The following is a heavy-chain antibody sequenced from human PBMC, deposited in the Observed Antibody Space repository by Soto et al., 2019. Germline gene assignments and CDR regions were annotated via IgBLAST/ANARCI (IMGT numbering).Heavy chain of an antibody. V-gene: IGHV1-3*01. CDR3: ARGALRLGCSGGSCPTWFDP. Sequence: ASVKVSCKASGDTFTAYTIHWVRQAPGQRLEWMGWINAGNGDTKYSQNFQGRVTFTRDTSASTAYMDLSSLRSEDTAVYYCARGALRLGCSGGSCPTWFDPWGQGTLVTVSS. CDR1: GDTFTAYT. CDR2: INAGNGDT. D-gene: IGHD2-15*01. J-gene: IGHJ5*02.